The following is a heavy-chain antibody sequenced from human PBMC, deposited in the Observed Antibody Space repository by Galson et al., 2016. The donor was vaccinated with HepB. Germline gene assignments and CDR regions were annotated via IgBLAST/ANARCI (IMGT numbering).Heavy chain of an antibody. J-gene: IGHJ6*03. V-gene: IGHV3-21*01. CDR1: GFTFSYYS. CDR2: ISSSSSDI. D-gene: IGHD6-13*01. Sequence: SLRLSCAASGFTFSYYSMNWVRQAPGKGLEWVSSISSSSSDIYYADSAKGRFTISRDNAKNSLYLQMNSLRAEDTAVYYCARDLIAAAGRTVYYYYDYMDVWGKGTTVTVSS. CDR3: ARDLIAAAGRTVYYYYDYMDV.